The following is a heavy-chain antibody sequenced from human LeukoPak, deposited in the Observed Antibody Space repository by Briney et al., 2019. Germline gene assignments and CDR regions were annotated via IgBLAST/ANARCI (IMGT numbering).Heavy chain of an antibody. D-gene: IGHD2-2*01. CDR3: ALGYCSSTSCVRAFHI. CDR2: INHSGST. CDR1: GGSFSGYY. J-gene: IGHJ3*02. Sequence: PSETQSLTCAVYGGSFSGYYWSWIRQPPGKGLEWIGEINHSGSTNYNPSLKSRVTISVDTSKNQFSLKLSSVTAADTAVYYCALGYCSSTSCVRAFHILRQGTMVTVSS. V-gene: IGHV4-34*01.